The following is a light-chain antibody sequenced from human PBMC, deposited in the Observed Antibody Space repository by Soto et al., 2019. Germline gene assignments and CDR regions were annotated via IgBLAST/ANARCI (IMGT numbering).Light chain of an antibody. CDR3: TSYTSSSGYV. J-gene: IGLJ1*01. CDR2: DVS. V-gene: IGLV2-14*01. Sequence: QSVLAQPVSVSGSPGQSITMSCTGTSSDVGAYNYVYWYRQHPGKAPKLIIYDVSNRPSGVSNRFSGSKSGNTASLIISGLQAEDEADYYCTSYTSSSGYVFGTGTKVTVL. CDR1: SSDVGAYNY.